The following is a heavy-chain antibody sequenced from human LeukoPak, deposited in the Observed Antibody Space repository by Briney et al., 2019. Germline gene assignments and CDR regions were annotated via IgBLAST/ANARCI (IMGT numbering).Heavy chain of an antibody. CDR3: ARAPSAKNSSPYFFDY. CDR1: GGSISTYY. J-gene: IGHJ4*02. Sequence: SETLSLTCTVSGGSISTYYWSWIRQPPGKGLEWIGYIYYSGSANYNPSLKSRVTISVDTSKNQFSLKLSSVTAADTAVYYCARAPSAKNSSPYFFDYWGQGTLVTVSS. CDR2: IYYSGSA. V-gene: IGHV4-59*01. D-gene: IGHD6-6*01.